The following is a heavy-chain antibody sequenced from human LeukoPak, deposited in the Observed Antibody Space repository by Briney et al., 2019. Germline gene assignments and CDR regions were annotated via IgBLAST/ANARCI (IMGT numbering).Heavy chain of an antibody. V-gene: IGHV3-48*03. CDR1: GFTFSSYE. J-gene: IGHJ4*02. CDR3: ARGAMAGPFDY. CDR2: ISSSTSTK. D-gene: IGHD5-18*01. Sequence: GGSLRLSCAASGFTFSSYEMKWVRQAPGKGLEWVSYISSSTSTKYYADSVKGRFTISRDNAKNSLYLQMNSLRAEDTAVYYCARGAMAGPFDYWGQGTLVIVSS.